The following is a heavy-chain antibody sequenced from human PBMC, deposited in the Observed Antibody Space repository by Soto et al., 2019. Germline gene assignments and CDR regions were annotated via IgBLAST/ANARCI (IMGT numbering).Heavy chain of an antibody. CDR1: GFTFSSYA. D-gene: IGHD1-1*01. CDR2: IGGGGVTR. CDR3: TKRIATARGFDY. J-gene: IGHJ4*02. V-gene: IGHV3-23*01. Sequence: EVQLLESGGGLVQPGGSLRLSCAASGFTFSSYAMNWVRQAPGKGLEWVSAIGGGGVTRYYADSVKGRFTISRDNSKNTLYLQMNSLRAKDTAVYYCTKRIATARGFDYWGQGTLVTVSS.